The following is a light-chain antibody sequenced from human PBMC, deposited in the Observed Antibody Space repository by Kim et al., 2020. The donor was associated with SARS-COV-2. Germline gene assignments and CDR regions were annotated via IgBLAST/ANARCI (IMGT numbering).Light chain of an antibody. CDR2: QAS. CDR3: QQYSTYPLT. CDR1: QSISSD. Sequence: ASVGDRVTITCRASQSISSDLAWDQQKPGKVPKFLIYQASSLKSGVPSRFSGSGSGTEFTLTISSLQPDDSATYYCQQYSTYPLTFGGGTKVDIK. V-gene: IGKV1-5*03. J-gene: IGKJ4*01.